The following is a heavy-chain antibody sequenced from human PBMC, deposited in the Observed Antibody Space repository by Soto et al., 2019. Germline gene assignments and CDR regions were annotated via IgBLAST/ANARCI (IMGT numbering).Heavy chain of an antibody. CDR1: GFTVSSKY. J-gene: IGHJ6*02. CDR3: ASEATMDV. Sequence: DVQLVETGGELIQPGGSLRLTCAASGFTVSSKYMSWVRQAPGKGLEWISVIWSAGLIYYADSVRGRFTISRDISKNILYVEMTSLRADDTAVYYCASEATMDVWGQGTTVTVSS. CDR2: IWSAGLI. V-gene: IGHV3-53*02.